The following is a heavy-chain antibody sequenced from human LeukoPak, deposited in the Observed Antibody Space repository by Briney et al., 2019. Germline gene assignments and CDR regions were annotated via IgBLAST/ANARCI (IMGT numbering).Heavy chain of an antibody. J-gene: IGHJ4*02. D-gene: IGHD1-26*01. CDR3: ARGVGAAPQ. CDR2: VYYSGST. CDR1: GGSISSDY. V-gene: IGHV4-59*01. Sequence: SETLSLICTVSGGSISSDYWSWIRQPPGKGLEWIGYVYYSGSTNYNPSLKSRVTISVDTSKSQFSLNLRSVTAADTAVYYCARGVGAAPQWGQGTLVTVSS.